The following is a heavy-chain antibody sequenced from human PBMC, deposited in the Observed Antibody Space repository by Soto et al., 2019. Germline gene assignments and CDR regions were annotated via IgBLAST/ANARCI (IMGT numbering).Heavy chain of an antibody. D-gene: IGHD1-26*01. CDR1: GFTFTSYA. CDR3: AKLGNQLLSYFGMDV. Sequence: GGSLRLSCVASGFTFTSYAMSWVRQAPGKGLEWVSAISGSGDTTYYADSVKGRFTISRDNSKNTMYLQMNSLRVEDTAVYYCAKLGNQLLSYFGMDVWGQGTTVTVSS. J-gene: IGHJ6*02. CDR2: ISGSGDTT. V-gene: IGHV3-23*01.